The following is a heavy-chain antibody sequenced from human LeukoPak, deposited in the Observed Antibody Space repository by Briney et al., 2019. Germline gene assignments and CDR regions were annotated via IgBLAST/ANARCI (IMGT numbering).Heavy chain of an antibody. V-gene: IGHV3-9*01. CDR3: ARYCGGDCYGMDV. Sequence: GGFLRLSCAASGFTFDDYAMHWVRQAPGKGLEWVSGISWNSGSIGYADSVKGRFTISRDNAKNSLYLQMNSLRAEDTAVYYCARYCGGDCYGMDVWGQGTTVTVSS. D-gene: IGHD2-21*02. J-gene: IGHJ6*02. CDR1: GFTFDDYA. CDR2: ISWNSGSI.